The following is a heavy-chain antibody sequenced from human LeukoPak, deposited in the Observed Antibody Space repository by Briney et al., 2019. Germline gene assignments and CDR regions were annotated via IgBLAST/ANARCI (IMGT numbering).Heavy chain of an antibody. J-gene: IGHJ4*02. CDR3: AASPGHSVFWGN. Sequence: SETLSLTCNVSGGSISSSYWSWIRQPPGKGLEWIANIYYSGSTNYNPSLKSRVTISVDTSKDQFYLKLSSVTAADTALYYCAASPGHSVFWGNWGQGTLVTVSS. CDR1: GGSISSSY. D-gene: IGHD3-3*01. V-gene: IGHV4-59*01. CDR2: IYYSGST.